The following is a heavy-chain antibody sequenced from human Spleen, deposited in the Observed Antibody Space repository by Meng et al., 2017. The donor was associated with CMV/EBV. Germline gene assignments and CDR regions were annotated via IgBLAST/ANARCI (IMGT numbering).Heavy chain of an antibody. V-gene: IGHV4-34*01. Sequence: SETLSLTCAVSGGSFSGYYWSWIRQSPGKGLEWIGEINHSGSTNYNPSLKSRVTISVDTSKNQFSLKLSSVAAADTAVYYCARRYYYGSHFDYWGQGSLVTVSS. J-gene: IGHJ4*02. D-gene: IGHD3-10*01. CDR1: GGSFSGYY. CDR3: ARRYYYGSHFDY. CDR2: INHSGST.